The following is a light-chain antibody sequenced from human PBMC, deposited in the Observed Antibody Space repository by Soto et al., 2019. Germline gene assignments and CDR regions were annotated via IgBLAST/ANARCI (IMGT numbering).Light chain of an antibody. J-gene: IGKJ4*01. CDR1: QSISSY. CDR3: QQSYSTPLT. CDR2: AAS. V-gene: IGKV1-39*01. Sequence: DIQMTQSPSSLSASVGDRVTITCRASQSISSYLNCYQQKPGKAPKLLIYAASSLQSGVPSRFSGSGSGTDFTLTISSLQPEDFATYYCQQSYSTPLTLGGGTKVEIK.